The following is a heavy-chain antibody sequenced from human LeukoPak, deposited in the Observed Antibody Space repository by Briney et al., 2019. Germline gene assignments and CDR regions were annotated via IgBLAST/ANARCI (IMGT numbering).Heavy chain of an antibody. CDR1: GGTFSSYA. CDR2: IIPILGIA. V-gene: IGHV1-69*04. CDR3: ARTMEGSGSYFGY. Sequence: VASVKVSCKASGGTFSSYAISWVRQAAGQGLEWMGRIIPILGIANYAQKFQGRVTITADKSTSTAYMELSSLRSEDTAVYYCARTMEGSGSYFGYWGQGTLVTVSS. D-gene: IGHD3-10*01. J-gene: IGHJ4*02.